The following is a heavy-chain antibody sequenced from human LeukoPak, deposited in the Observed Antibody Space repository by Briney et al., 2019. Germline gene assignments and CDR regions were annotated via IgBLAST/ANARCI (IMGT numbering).Heavy chain of an antibody. CDR1: GGSISSSSYY. J-gene: IGHJ4*02. CDR3: ARSIRSGSPSFDY. Sequence: SETLSLTCTVSGGSISSSSYYWGWIRQPPGKGLEWIGSIYYSGSTYYNPSLKSRVTISVDTSKNQFSLKLSSVTAADTAVYYCARSIRSGSPSFDYWGQGTLVTVSS. D-gene: IGHD3-10*01. V-gene: IGHV4-39*01. CDR2: IYYSGST.